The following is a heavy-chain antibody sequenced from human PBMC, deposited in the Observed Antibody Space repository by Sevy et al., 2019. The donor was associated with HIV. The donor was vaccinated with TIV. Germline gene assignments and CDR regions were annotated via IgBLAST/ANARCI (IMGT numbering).Heavy chain of an antibody. CDR2: IIPIFGTA. V-gene: IGHV1-69*13. D-gene: IGHD6-13*01. Sequence: ASVKVSCKASGGTFSSYAISWVRQAPGQGLEWMGGIIPIFGTANYAQKFQGRVTFTADESTSTAYMELSSLRSEDTAVYYCARVRPIEAAADYWGQGTLVTVSS. CDR1: GGTFSSYA. J-gene: IGHJ4*02. CDR3: ARVRPIEAAADY.